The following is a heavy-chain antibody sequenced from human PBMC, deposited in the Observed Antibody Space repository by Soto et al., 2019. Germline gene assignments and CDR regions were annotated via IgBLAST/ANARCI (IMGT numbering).Heavy chain of an antibody. J-gene: IGHJ3*02. V-gene: IGHV3-21*01. CDR2: ISSSSSYI. CDR3: ASTVRGYSYGYYAFDI. Sequence: GGSLRLSCAASGFTFSSYSMNWLRQAPGKGLEWVSSISSSSSYIYYADSVKGRFTISRDNAKNSLYLQMNSLRAEDTAVYYCASTVRGYSYGYYAFDIWGQGTMVTVSS. CDR1: GFTFSSYS. D-gene: IGHD5-18*01.